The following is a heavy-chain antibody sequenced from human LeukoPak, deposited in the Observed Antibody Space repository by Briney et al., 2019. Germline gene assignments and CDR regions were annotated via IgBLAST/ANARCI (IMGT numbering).Heavy chain of an antibody. CDR2: INPNSGGT. V-gene: IGHV1-2*02. J-gene: IGHJ6*03. CDR3: ARVRKPPGDSSGFYYYYMDV. CDR1: GYTFTGYY. Sequence: ASVKVSCKASGYTFTGYYMHWVRQAPGQGLEWMGWINPNSGGTNYAQKFQGRVTMTRDTSISTAYMELSRLRSDDTAVYYCARVRKPPGDSSGFYYYYMDVWGKGTTVTISS. D-gene: IGHD3-22*01.